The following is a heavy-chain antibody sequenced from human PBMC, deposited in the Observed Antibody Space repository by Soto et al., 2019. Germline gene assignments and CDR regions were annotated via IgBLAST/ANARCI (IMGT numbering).Heavy chain of an antibody. J-gene: IGHJ4*02. CDR2: MWYDGSKK. CDR3: ARDRPPDYWAGYPHTGVLDF. V-gene: IGHV3-33*01. D-gene: IGHD3-3*01. CDR1: GFSFSRYG. Sequence: QVQLVESGGGVVQPGRSLRVSCVASGFSFSRYGMHWVRQTPGKGLEWVAVMWYDGSKKYYADSLQGRFTISRDNSKNTLYMAMNNLRAEDTGVYYCARDRPPDYWAGYPHTGVLDFWCLGTLVTVSS.